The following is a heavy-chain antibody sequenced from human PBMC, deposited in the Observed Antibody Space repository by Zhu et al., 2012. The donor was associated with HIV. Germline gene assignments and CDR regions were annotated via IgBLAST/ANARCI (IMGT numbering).Heavy chain of an antibody. CDR3: ARAYTPYDSSGYYYNWFDP. CDR1: GYSISSGYY. V-gene: IGHV4-38-2*02. CDR2: IYHSGST. D-gene: IGHD3-22*01. J-gene: IGHJ5*02. Sequence: QVQLQESGPGLVKPSETLSLTCTVSGYSISSGYYWGWIRQPPGKGLEWIGSIYHSGSTYYNPSLKSRVTISVDTSKNQFSLKLSSVTAADTAVYYCARAYTPYDSSGYYYNWFDPWGQGTLVTVSS.